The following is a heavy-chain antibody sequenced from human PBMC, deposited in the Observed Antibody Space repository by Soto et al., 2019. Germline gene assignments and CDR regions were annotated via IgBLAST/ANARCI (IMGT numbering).Heavy chain of an antibody. CDR3: ARHGYYYDSTGYYYFV. Sequence: SETLSLTCTVSGGSITSPNHYWGWIRQPPGRGLEWIGDVYYSGMTRYNPSLKSRVTISVDTSKNQFSLRLTSVTAADTALYFCARHGYYYDSTGYYYFVWGQGTLVTVSS. J-gene: IGHJ4*02. CDR1: GGSITSPNHY. D-gene: IGHD3-22*01. V-gene: IGHV4-39*01. CDR2: VYYSGMT.